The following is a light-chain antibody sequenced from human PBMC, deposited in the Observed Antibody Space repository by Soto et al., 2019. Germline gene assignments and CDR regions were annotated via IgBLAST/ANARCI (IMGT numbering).Light chain of an antibody. CDR1: SSDVGDYNY. V-gene: IGLV2-8*01. CDR2: EVS. J-gene: IGLJ2*01. CDR3: SSYAGSNNLV. Sequence: QSALTQPPSASGSPGQSVTISCTGTSSDVGDYNYVSWYQQHPGKAPKLMIYEVSKRLSGVPDRFYGSKSGNTASLTVSGIQDEDEDDYYCSSYAGSNNLVFSGGTKLTVL.